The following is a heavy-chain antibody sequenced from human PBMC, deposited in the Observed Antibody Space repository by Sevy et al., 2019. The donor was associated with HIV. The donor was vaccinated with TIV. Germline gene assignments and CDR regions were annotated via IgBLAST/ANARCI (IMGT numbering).Heavy chain of an antibody. CDR3: AKHGYTSGWRDAFDV. CDR1: GFPFSTHA. Sequence: GGSLRLSCAASGFPFSTHAMSWVRQAPGKGLEWVSAISASGGSTYYADSVKGRLPISRENSKNMVYVQMNSLRSEDTAVYYCAKHGYTSGWRDAFDVWGQGTMVTVSS. V-gene: IGHV3-23*01. CDR2: ISASGGST. J-gene: IGHJ3*01. D-gene: IGHD6-19*01.